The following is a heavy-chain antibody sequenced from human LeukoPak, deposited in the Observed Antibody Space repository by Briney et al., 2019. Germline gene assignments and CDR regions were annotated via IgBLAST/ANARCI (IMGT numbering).Heavy chain of an antibody. CDR2: ISGSGGST. CDR3: AKTGTPWYYFDY. V-gene: IGHV3-23*01. CDR1: GFTFSSYA. J-gene: IGHJ4*02. D-gene: IGHD6-13*01. Sequence: GGSLRLSCSASGFTFSSYAMSWVRQAPGKGLEWVSAISGSGGSTYYADSVKGRFTISRDNSKNTLYLQMNSLRAEDTAVYYCAKTGTPWYYFDYWGQGTLVTVSS.